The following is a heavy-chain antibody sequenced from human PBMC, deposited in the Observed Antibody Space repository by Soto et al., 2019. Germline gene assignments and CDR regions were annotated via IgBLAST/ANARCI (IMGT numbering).Heavy chain of an antibody. V-gene: IGHV4-39*07. Sequence: PSETLSLTCSVSGGSISSSSYYLGWIRQPPGKGLEWIGSIYYSGSTYYNPSLKSRVTISVDTSKNQFSLKMSSVTAADTAVYYCARGGYNSYDYWGQGTLVTVSS. CDR1: GGSISSSSYY. D-gene: IGHD5-12*01. CDR2: IYYSGST. CDR3: ARGGYNSYDY. J-gene: IGHJ4*02.